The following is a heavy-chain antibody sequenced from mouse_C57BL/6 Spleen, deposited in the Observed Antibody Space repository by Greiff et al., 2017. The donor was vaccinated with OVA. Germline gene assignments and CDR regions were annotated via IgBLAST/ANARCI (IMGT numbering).Heavy chain of an antibody. CDR2: IYPGDGDT. J-gene: IGHJ4*01. CDR3: AKFITTVVAPYYYAMDY. CDR1: GYAFSSSW. V-gene: IGHV1-82*01. D-gene: IGHD1-1*01. Sequence: QVQLQQSGPELVKPGASVKISCKASGYAFSSSWMNWVKQRPGKGLEWIGRIYPGDGDTNYNGKFKGKATLTADKSSSTAYMQLSSLTSEDSAVYFCAKFITTVVAPYYYAMDYWGQGTSVTVSS.